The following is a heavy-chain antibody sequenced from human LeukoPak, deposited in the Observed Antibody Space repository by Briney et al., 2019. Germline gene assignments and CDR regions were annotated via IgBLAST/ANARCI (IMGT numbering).Heavy chain of an antibody. V-gene: IGHV1-46*01. Sequence: ASVKVSCKASGYTFTSYYMHWVRQAPGQGLEWMGIINPSGGSTSYAQKFQGRVTMTRDMSTSTVYMELSSLRSEDTAVYYCARDFRDGYIHNNWFDPWGQGTLVTVSS. J-gene: IGHJ5*02. CDR1: GYTFTSYY. CDR2: INPSGGST. CDR3: ARDFRDGYIHNNWFDP. D-gene: IGHD5-24*01.